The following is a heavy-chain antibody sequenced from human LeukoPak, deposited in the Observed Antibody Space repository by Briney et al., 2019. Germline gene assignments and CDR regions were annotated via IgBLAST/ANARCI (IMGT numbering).Heavy chain of an antibody. V-gene: IGHV4-59*01. CDR1: GGSISNYY. D-gene: IGHD3-10*01. CDR3: AREGPYGSGSNYDY. Sequence: PSETLSLTCTVSGGSISNYYWSWIRQPPGKGLEWIGYIYYSGSTNYNPSLKSRVTISVDTSKNQFSLKLRSVTAADTAVYYCAREGPYGSGSNYDYWGQGTLVTVSS. CDR2: IYYSGST. J-gene: IGHJ4*02.